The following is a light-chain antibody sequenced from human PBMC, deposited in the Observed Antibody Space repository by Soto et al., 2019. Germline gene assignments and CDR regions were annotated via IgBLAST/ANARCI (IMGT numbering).Light chain of an antibody. CDR2: DVS. CDR1: SSDVGGYTY. CDR3: SSYPSSSNYV. J-gene: IGLJ1*01. V-gene: IGLV2-14*01. Sequence: QSALTQPASVSGSPGQSITISCTGTSSDVGGYTYVSWYQQHPGKAPKLMIYDVSNRPSGVANRFSGSKSGNTASLTISGRQAEDAADYYSSSYPSSSNYVFGTGTKLTVL.